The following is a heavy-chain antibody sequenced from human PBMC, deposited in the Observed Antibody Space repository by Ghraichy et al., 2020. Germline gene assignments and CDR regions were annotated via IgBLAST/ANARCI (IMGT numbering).Heavy chain of an antibody. Sequence: SETLSLTCAVSGGSISSGGYSWSWIRQPPGKGLEWIGYIYYSGSTYYNPSLKNRVTISVDTSKNQFSLKLSSVTAADTAVYYCARVEYWSYYFDYWGQGTLVTVSS. V-gene: IGHV4-30-4*07. CDR2: IYYSGST. CDR1: GGSISSGGYS. D-gene: IGHD1-1*01. J-gene: IGHJ4*02. CDR3: ARVEYWSYYFDY.